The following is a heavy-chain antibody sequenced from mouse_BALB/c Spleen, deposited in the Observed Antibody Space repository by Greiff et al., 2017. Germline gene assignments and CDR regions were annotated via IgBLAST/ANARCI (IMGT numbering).Heavy chain of an antibody. CDR3: ERGAVRREAYYYAMDY. D-gene: IGHD2-14*01. J-gene: IGHJ4*01. Sequence: LQQPGAELVKPGASVKMSCKASGYTFTSYNMHWVKQTPGQGLEWIGAIYPGNGDTSYNQKFKVKATLTADKSTSTAYMQLRSLTAEEYAVYYCERGAVRREAYYYAMDYWGQGTSVTVSS. V-gene: IGHV1-12*01. CDR2: IYPGNGDT. CDR1: GYTFTSYN.